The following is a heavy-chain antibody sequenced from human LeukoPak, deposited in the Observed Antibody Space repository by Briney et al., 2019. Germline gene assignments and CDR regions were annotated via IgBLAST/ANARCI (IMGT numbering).Heavy chain of an antibody. Sequence: PGRSLRLSCAASGLTFSSYTMHWVRQAPGKGLEWVAVISYDGSNKYYADSVKGRFTISRDNSKNTLNLQMNSLRGEDTALHYCARRGTVLDYWGQGTLVTVSS. D-gene: IGHD3-10*01. CDR3: ARRGTVLDY. CDR2: ISYDGSNK. V-gene: IGHV3-30-3*01. J-gene: IGHJ4*02. CDR1: GLTFSSYT.